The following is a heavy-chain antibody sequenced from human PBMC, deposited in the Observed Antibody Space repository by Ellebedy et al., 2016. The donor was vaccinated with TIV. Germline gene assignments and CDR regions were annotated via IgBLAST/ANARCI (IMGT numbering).Heavy chain of an antibody. Sequence: PGGSLRLSCAASGFSLSGSTVNWVRRTSGRGLEWVGWISTKADTYATAYAVSVKGSFIISRDDSQNTAYLQMNSLRTKDTAVYYCSISENGYTGMAYWGQGTLVTVSS. CDR3: SISENGYTGMAY. J-gene: IGHJ4*02. D-gene: IGHD5-18*01. V-gene: IGHV3-73*01. CDR1: GFSLSGST. CDR2: ISTKADTYAT.